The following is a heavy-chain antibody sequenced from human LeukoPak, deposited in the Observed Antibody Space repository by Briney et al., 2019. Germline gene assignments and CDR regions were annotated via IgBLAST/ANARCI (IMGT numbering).Heavy chain of an antibody. CDR3: ARHAGSSIFGVVKGYYYYYYMDV. Sequence: GESLKISCKGSGYSFTSYWIGWVRQLPGKGLEWMGIIYPGDSDTRYSPSFQGQVTISADKSISTAYLQWSSLKASDTAMYYCARHAGSSIFGVVKGYYYYYYMDVWGKGTTVAVSS. J-gene: IGHJ6*03. CDR2: IYPGDSDT. CDR1: GYSFTSYW. D-gene: IGHD3-3*01. V-gene: IGHV5-51*01.